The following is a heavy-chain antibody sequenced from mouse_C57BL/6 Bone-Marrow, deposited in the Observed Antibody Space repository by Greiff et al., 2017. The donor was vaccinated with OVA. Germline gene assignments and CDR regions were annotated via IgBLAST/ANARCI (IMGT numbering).Heavy chain of an antibody. Sequence: EVQLQQSVAGLVRPGASVKLSCTASGFTINNTYMHWVKQRPEQGLEWIGRIDPASGNTNYAPNFQGKATITADTSSNTAYLQLSSLTSEDTAIDYCARSYYCRSFAVWGQGTMVTVSA. CDR2: IDPASGNT. V-gene: IGHV14-3*01. J-gene: IGHJ3*01. D-gene: IGHD2-1*01. CDR3: ARSYYCRSFAV. CDR1: GFTINNTY.